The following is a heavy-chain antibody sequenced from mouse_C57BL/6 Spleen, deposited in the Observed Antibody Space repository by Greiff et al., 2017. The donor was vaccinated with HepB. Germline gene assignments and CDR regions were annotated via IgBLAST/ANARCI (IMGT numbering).Heavy chain of an antibody. J-gene: IGHJ1*03. V-gene: IGHV10-3*01. CDR1: GFTFNTYA. D-gene: IGHD1-1*01. CDR3: VRDGYYGSSYGYFDV. Sequence: EVQLVESGGGLVPPKGSLNLSCAASGFTFNTYAMHWVRQAPGKGLEWVARIRSKSSNYATYYADSVKDRFTISRDDSQSMLYLQMNNLKTEDTAMYYCVRDGYYGSSYGYFDVWGTGTTVTVSS. CDR2: IRSKSSNYAT.